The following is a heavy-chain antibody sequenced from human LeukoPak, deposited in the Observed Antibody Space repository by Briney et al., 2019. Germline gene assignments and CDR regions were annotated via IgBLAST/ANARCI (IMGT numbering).Heavy chain of an antibody. D-gene: IGHD5-24*01. CDR3: ARSRDGTLDI. Sequence: RGSPRLSCVASDFTIAHTWVDWVRQDPGEGLVWVSSINADGSIRNYAESVKGRFTISRDTAKSTVFLQMKSLRVDDTAMYYCARSRDGTLDIWGQGAMVTVSS. CDR2: INADGSIR. V-gene: IGHV3-74*01. J-gene: IGHJ3*02. CDR1: DFTIAHTW.